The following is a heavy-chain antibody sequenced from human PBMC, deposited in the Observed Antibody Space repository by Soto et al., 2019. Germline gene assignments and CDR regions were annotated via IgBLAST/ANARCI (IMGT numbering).Heavy chain of an antibody. V-gene: IGHV3-23*01. CDR1: GFTFSSYA. D-gene: IGHD3-22*01. CDR2: ISGSGGST. Sequence: EVQLLESGGGLVQPGGSLRLSCAASGFTFSSYAMSWVRQAPGKGLEWVSAISGSGGSTYYADSVKGRFTISRDNSKNTLYLQMNSLRAEDTAVYYCAKDVQYYDSNKDGRWRNTRKIYGMDVWGQGTTVTVSS. CDR3: AKDVQYYDSNKDGRWRNTRKIYGMDV. J-gene: IGHJ6*02.